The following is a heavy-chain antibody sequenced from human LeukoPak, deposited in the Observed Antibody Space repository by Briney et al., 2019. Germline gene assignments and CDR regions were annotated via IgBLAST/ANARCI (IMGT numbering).Heavy chain of an antibody. Sequence: GESLEISCKGAGYDFTTYWIGWVRQMPGKGLEWMAFIYPGDSNIKYSPSFQGQVTISADKSISTAYLQWSSLKASDTAMYFCARRGMYRSGKAFLDYWGQGTLVTVSS. CDR2: IYPGDSNI. V-gene: IGHV5-51*01. J-gene: IGHJ4*02. CDR3: ARRGMYRSGKAFLDY. D-gene: IGHD6-19*01. CDR1: GYDFTTYW.